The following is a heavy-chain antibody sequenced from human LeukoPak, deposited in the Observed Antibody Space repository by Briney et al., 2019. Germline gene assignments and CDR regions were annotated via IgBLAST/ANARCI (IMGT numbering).Heavy chain of an antibody. D-gene: IGHD3-22*01. V-gene: IGHV4-59*08. CDR1: GGSISSYY. CDR3: ARALALGYYDSSGYYGYYFDY. Sequence: SETLSLTCTVSGGSISSYYWSWIRQPPGKGLKWIGYIYYSGSTNYNPSLKSRVTISVDTSKNQFSLKLSSVTAADTAVYYCARALALGYYDSSGYYGYYFDYWGQGTLVTVSS. CDR2: IYYSGST. J-gene: IGHJ4*02.